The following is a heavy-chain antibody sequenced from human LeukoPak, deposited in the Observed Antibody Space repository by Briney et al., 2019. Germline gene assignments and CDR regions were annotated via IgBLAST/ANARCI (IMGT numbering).Heavy chain of an antibody. CDR3: ARGTVTTGSFAY. V-gene: IGHV4-34*01. CDR2: SNHSGSP. CDR1: GGSFSGYY. Sequence: SETLSLTCAVYGGSFSGYYWSWMRQPPAKGLEGIGESNHSGSPNYNPSLKSRVTISLDTSRNQFSLKLSSVTAEDTAVYFCARGTVTTGSFAYWGQGALVTVSS. D-gene: IGHD4-17*01. J-gene: IGHJ4*02.